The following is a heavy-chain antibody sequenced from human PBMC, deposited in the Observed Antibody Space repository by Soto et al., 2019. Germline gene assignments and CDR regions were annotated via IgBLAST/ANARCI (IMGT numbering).Heavy chain of an antibody. CDR2: LSYSGST. CDR1: GGYITGSSFS. D-gene: IGHD3-16*01. CDR3: ARGLRWTRTFDF. V-gene: IGHV4-39*02. J-gene: IGHJ4*02. Sequence: QRQLRESGPGLVKPSETLSLTCSVSGGYITGSSFSWGWIRQSPGTGLQWIGSLSYSGSTYYNPSLKGRVAISADTSKNAFSLALKVMTAADTATYFCARGLRWTRTFDFWGRGTLVTVSS.